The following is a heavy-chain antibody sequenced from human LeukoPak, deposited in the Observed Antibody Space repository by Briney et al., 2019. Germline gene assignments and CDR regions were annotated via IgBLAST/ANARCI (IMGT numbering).Heavy chain of an antibody. CDR1: GGSISSGSYC. CDR2: IYTSGNT. CDR3: ARTTEGGYTYDYFYYYYMDV. V-gene: IGHV4-61*09. J-gene: IGHJ6*03. D-gene: IGHD5-18*01. Sequence: SETLSLTCTVSGGSISSGSYCWSWIRQPAGKGLEWIGHIYTSGNTNYNPSLKSRVTISVDTSKNQFSLKLSSVTAADTAVYYCARTTEGGYTYDYFYYYYMDVWGKGTTVTISS.